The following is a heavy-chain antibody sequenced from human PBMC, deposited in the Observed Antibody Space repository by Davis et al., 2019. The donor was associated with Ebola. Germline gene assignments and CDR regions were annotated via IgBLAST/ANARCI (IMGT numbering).Heavy chain of an antibody. CDR1: GFTFSSYA. J-gene: IGHJ6*02. V-gene: IGHV3-23*01. CDR2: ISGSGGSI. CDR3: VGGSGSYYSYGMDV. D-gene: IGHD3-10*01. Sequence: GESLKISCAASGFTFSSYAMSWVRQAPGKGLEWVSAISGSGGSIYYADSVKGRFTISRDNAKNSLYLQMNSLRAEDTAVYYCVGGSGSYYSYGMDVWGQGTTVTVSS.